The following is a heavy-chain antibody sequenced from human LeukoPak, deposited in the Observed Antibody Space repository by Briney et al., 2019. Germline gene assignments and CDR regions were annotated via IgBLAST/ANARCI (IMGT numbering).Heavy chain of an antibody. Sequence: ASVKASCKASGYTFTSYDINWVRQATGQGLEWMGWMNPNSGNTGYAQKFQGRVTMTRNTSISTAYMELSSLRSEDTAVYYCARGEEMATTDFDYWGQGTLVTVSS. D-gene: IGHD5-24*01. V-gene: IGHV1-8*01. CDR3: ARGEEMATTDFDY. CDR1: GYTFTSYD. CDR2: MNPNSGNT. J-gene: IGHJ4*02.